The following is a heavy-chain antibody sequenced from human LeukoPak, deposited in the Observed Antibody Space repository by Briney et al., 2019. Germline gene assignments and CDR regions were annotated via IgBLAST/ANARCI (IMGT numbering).Heavy chain of an antibody. CDR2: IYNSGIT. CDR1: GGSMSSYY. J-gene: IGHJ3*02. D-gene: IGHD1-1*01. V-gene: IGHV4-59*12. CDR3: ARENWNDFQDAFDI. Sequence: PSETLSLTCTVSGGSMSSYYWNWIRQSPGKGLEWIGWIYNSGITNYNPSLKSRVTISVDTSKIQFSLKLSSVTAADTAVYYCARENWNDFQDAFDIWGQGTMVTVSS.